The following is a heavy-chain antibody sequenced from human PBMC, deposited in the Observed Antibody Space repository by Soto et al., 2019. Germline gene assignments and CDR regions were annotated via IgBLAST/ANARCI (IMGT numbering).Heavy chain of an antibody. CDR3: SRDQALAPTVWGD. Sequence: QVQLQESGPGLVKPSETLSLTCSVSGDSIGSGGHYWNWIRQHPEKGLEWIGYIYYSGSTHYNPSLTSRLRISLDTSKNQFFLRLTSVTAAYTALYYCSRDQALAPTVWGDWGQGIHVTVSS. CDR1: GDSIGSGGHY. CDR2: IYYSGST. V-gene: IGHV4-31*03. J-gene: IGHJ4*02. D-gene: IGHD7-27*01.